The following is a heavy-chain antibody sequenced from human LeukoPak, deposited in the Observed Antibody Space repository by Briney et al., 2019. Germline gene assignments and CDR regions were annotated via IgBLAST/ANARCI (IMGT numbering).Heavy chain of an antibody. CDR1: SGSISSYY. Sequence: SETLSLTCTVSSGSISSYYWSWIRQPPGKGLEWIGYIYYSGSTNYNPSLKSRVTISVDASKNQFSLKLSSVTAADTAVYYCARDYGYSYGSFWFDPWGQGTLVTVSS. D-gene: IGHD5-18*01. V-gene: IGHV4-59*01. J-gene: IGHJ5*02. CDR3: ARDYGYSYGSFWFDP. CDR2: IYYSGST.